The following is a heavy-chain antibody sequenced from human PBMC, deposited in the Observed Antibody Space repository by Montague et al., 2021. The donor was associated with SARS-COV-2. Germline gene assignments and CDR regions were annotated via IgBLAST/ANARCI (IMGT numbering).Heavy chain of an antibody. J-gene: IGHJ6*02. CDR1: GFTFSSYA. CDR2: IYSGGSST. D-gene: IGHD3-3*01. CDR3: AKDASITIFGVVSPPGYYYYGMDV. Sequence: SLRLSCAASGFTFSSYAMSWVRQAPGKGLEWVSVIYSGGSSTYYADSVKGRFTISRDNSKNTLYLQMNSLRAEDTAVYYCAKDASITIFGVVSPPGYYYYGMDVWGQGTTVTVSS. V-gene: IGHV3-23*03.